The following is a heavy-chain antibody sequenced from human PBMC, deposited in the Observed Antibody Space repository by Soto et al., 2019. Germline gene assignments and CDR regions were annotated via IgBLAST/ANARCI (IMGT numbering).Heavy chain of an antibody. V-gene: IGHV4-59*01. J-gene: IGHJ4*02. CDR1: GGSISSYY. CDR2: IYYSGST. Sequence: SETLSLTCTVSGGSISSYYWSWIRQPPGKGLEWIGDIYYSGSTNYNPSLKSRVTISVDTSKNQISLKLRSVTASDTAVYYWTARRKTIPPYDYWGQGTLVTVSS. D-gene: IGHD2-2*02. CDR3: TARRKTIPPYDY.